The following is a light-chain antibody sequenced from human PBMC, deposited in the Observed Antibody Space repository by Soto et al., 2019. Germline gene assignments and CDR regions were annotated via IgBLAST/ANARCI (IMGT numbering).Light chain of an antibody. CDR1: SSDVGGYNS. J-gene: IGLJ1*01. CDR3: SSYAGSNNYDV. Sequence: QSALTQPPSASGSPGQSVTISCTGTSSDVGGYNSVSWYQHHPGKAPKLMIYEVSQRPSGVPDRFSGSKSGNTASLTVSGLQAEDEADYYCSSYAGSNNYDVFGTGTKLTVL. V-gene: IGLV2-8*01. CDR2: EVS.